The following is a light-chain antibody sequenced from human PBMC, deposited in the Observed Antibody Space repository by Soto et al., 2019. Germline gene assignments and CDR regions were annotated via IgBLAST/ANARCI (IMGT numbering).Light chain of an antibody. CDR2: GVN. CDR3: SSYTTSYFYV. Sequence: QSALTQPASVSGSPGQSITISCTGSGRDIGAYDYVSWYQPHPGKAPKLLIYGVNNRPSGVSYRFSASKSAFTASLTISGLQAEEEAHYYCSSYTTSYFYVFGPGTKVTVL. V-gene: IGLV2-14*01. CDR1: GRDIGAYDY. J-gene: IGLJ1*01.